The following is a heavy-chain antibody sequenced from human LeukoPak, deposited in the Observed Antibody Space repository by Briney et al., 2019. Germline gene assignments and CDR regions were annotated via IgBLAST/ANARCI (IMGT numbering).Heavy chain of an antibody. CDR2: ISAYNGNT. J-gene: IGHJ4*02. Sequence: ASVKVSCKASGYTFTSYGISWVRQAPGQGREGMGWISAYNGNTNYAQKLQGRVTMTTDTSTSTAYMELRSLRSDDTAVYYCARDGVYSSSSGGFDYWGQGTLVTVSS. CDR1: GYTFTSYG. V-gene: IGHV1-18*01. CDR3: ARDGVYSSSSGGFDY. D-gene: IGHD6-6*01.